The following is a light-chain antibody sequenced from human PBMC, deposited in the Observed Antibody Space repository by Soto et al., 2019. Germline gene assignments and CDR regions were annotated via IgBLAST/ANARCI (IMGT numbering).Light chain of an antibody. CDR2: AAS. Sequence: DIQMTQSPSSLSASVGDSVSFTCRASQTISSSLNWYQQKPGKAPKLLIYAASSLQSGVPSRFSGRGSGTEFTLTISSLQPEDFATYYCQQSYSTPLYTFGQGTKLEIK. CDR3: QQSYSTPLYT. V-gene: IGKV1-39*01. J-gene: IGKJ2*01. CDR1: QTISSS.